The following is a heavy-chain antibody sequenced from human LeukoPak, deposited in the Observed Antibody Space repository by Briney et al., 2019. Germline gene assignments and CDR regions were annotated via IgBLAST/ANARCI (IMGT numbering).Heavy chain of an antibody. CDR3: AKDISGYSYGQNFDY. J-gene: IGHJ4*02. Sequence: PGGSLRLSCAASGFTFSSYGMHWVRQAPGKGLEWVAVIWYDGSNKYYADSVKGRFTISTDNSENTLYLQMNSLRAEDTALYYCAKDISGYSYGQNFDYWGQGTLVTVSS. CDR1: GFTFSSYG. V-gene: IGHV3-30*02. D-gene: IGHD5-18*01. CDR2: IWYDGSNK.